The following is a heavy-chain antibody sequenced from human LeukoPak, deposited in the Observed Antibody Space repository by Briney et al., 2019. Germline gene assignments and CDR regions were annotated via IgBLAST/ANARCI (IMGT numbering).Heavy chain of an antibody. D-gene: IGHD2-15*01. CDR1: GFTFSSYE. Sequence: GGSLRLSCAASGFTFSSYEMNWVRQAPGKGLEWVSAISGSGGSTYYADSVKGRFTISRDNSKNTLYLQMNSLRAEDTAVYYCAKLTIGYCSGGSCYATYGAFDIWGQGTMVTVSS. J-gene: IGHJ3*02. V-gene: IGHV3-23*01. CDR3: AKLTIGYCSGGSCYATYGAFDI. CDR2: ISGSGGST.